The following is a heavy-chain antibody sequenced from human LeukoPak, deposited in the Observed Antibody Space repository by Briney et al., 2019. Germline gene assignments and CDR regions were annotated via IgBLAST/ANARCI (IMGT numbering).Heavy chain of an antibody. CDR1: GFTFSDYY. Sequence: GGSLGLSCAASGFTFSDYYMSWIRRAPGKGLEWVSYISSSGSTIYYADSVKGRFTISRDNAKNSLYLQMNSLRAEDTAVYYCARSRRVYSSSSAYFYGMDVWGQGTAVTVSS. V-gene: IGHV3-11*01. CDR2: ISSSGSTI. CDR3: ARSRRVYSSSSAYFYGMDV. J-gene: IGHJ6*02. D-gene: IGHD6-6*01.